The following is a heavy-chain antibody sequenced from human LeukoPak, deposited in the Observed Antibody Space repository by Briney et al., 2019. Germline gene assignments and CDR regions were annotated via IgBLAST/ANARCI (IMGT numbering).Heavy chain of an antibody. CDR3: ARGGGIQLWLRGFDY. Sequence: SETLSLTCAVYGGSFSGYYWSWIRQPPGKGLEWIGEINHSGSTNYNPSLKSRVTISVDTSKNQFSLKLSSVTAADTAVYCCARGGGIQLWLRGFDYWGQGTLVTVSS. J-gene: IGHJ4*02. D-gene: IGHD5-18*01. V-gene: IGHV4-34*01. CDR2: INHSGST. CDR1: GGSFSGYY.